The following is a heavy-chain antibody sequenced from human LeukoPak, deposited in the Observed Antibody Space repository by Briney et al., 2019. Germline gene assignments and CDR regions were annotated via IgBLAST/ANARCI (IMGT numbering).Heavy chain of an antibody. CDR2: ISTSGSST. Sequence: GGSLRLSCAASGFTFSSYAMSWVRQAPGKGLEWVSAISTSGSSTYYADSVKGRFTISRDNSKNTLYLQMNSLRVEDTAVYYCAIPGPSYRRFDHWGQGTLVTVSS. V-gene: IGHV3-23*01. J-gene: IGHJ4*02. CDR1: GFTFSSYA. D-gene: IGHD3-16*02. CDR3: AIPGPSYRRFDH.